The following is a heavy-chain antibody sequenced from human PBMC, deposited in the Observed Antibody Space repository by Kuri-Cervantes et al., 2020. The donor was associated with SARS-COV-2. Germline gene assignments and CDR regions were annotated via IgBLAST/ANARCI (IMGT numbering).Heavy chain of an antibody. D-gene: IGHD4-17*01. V-gene: IGHV4-34*01. J-gene: IGHJ3*02. CDR3: ARGGSDYGDYGAFDI. CDR2: IHHSGST. CDR1: GFTFSSYA. Sequence: GSLRLSCAASGFTFSSYAMHWVRQSPGKGLEWIGEIHHSGSTNYNPSLRSRVTISVNTSKNQFSLKLSSVTAADTAVYYCARGGSDYGDYGAFDIWGQGTMVTVSS.